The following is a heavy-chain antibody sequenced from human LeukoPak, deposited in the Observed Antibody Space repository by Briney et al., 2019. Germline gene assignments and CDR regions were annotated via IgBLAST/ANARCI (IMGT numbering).Heavy chain of an antibody. J-gene: IGHJ4*02. V-gene: IGHV3-48*02. CDR3: ASAGSGLY. Sequence: GRSLRLSCAASGFSFSSYSMNWVCQAPGKGLEWVSYISSSSSTIYYADSVKGRFTISRDNAKNSLYLQMSSLRDEDTAVYYCASAGSGLYWGQGTLVTVSS. CDR1: GFSFSSYS. CDR2: ISSSSSTI. D-gene: IGHD6-19*01.